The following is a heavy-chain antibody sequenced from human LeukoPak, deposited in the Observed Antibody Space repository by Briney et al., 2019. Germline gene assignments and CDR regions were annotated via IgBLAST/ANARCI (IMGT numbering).Heavy chain of an antibody. CDR3: AREVVVVVAATDYYGMDV. D-gene: IGHD2-15*01. J-gene: IGHJ6*02. Sequence: GASVKVSCKASGGTFSSYAISWVRQAPGQGLEWMGGIIPIFGTANYAQKSQGRVTITADESTSTAYMELSSLRSEDTAVYYCAREVVVVVAATDYYGMDVWGQGTTVTVSS. CDR2: IIPIFGTA. V-gene: IGHV1-69*13. CDR1: GGTFSSYA.